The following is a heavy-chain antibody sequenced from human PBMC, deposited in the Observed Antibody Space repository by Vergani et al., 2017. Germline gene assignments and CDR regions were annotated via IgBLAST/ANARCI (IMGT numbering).Heavy chain of an antibody. J-gene: IGHJ5*02. CDR2: IIPIFGTA. CDR1: GGTFSSYA. Sequence: QVQLVQSGAEVKKPGSSVKVSCKASGGTFSSYAIRWVRQAPGQGLEWMGRIIPIFGTANYAQKFQGRVTITADESTSTAYMELSSLRSEDTAVYYCAGDHPGAYSSSHNGFDPWGQGTLVTVSS. V-gene: IGHV1-69*18. CDR3: AGDHPGAYSSSHNGFDP. D-gene: IGHD6-13*01.